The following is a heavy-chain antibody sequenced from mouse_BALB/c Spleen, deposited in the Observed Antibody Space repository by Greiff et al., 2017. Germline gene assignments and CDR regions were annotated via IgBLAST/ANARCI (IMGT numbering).Heavy chain of an antibody. CDR2: IDPANGNT. Sequence: EVQLQQSGAELVKPGASVKLSCTASGFNIKDTYMHWVKQRPEQGLEWIGRIDPANGNTKYDPKFQGKATITADTSSNTAYLQLSSLTSEDTAVYYCAREGYLGYYYAMDYWGQGTSVTVSA. V-gene: IGHV14-3*02. CDR3: AREGYLGYYYAMDY. D-gene: IGHD3-1*01. CDR1: GFNIKDTY. J-gene: IGHJ4*01.